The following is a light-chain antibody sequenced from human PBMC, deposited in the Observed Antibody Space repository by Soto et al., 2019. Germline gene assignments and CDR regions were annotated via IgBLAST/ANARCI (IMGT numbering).Light chain of an antibody. Sequence: QSVLTQPASVSGSLGQSITISCTGPSGAVGGYNYVSWYQQHPGKAPKLMIYEVSNRPSGVSNRFSGSKSGNTASLTISGLQAEDEADYYCSSYTSSSTYVFGTGTKLTVL. CDR2: EVS. V-gene: IGLV2-14*01. CDR3: SSYTSSSTYV. J-gene: IGLJ1*01. CDR1: SGAVGGYNY.